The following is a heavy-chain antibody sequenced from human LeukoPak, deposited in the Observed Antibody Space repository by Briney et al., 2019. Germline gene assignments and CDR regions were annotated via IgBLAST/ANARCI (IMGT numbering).Heavy chain of an antibody. Sequence: PGASLKLSCTASGFNFKNHGMSWVRQTPGKGLEWISGINCNGGSTGYADSVKGRFTISRDKAKNSLYLQMSSLRAEDTAVYYCARGERHGWYFDCWGQGTLVTVCS. V-gene: IGHV3-20*04. J-gene: IGHJ4*02. CDR3: ARGERHGWYFDC. D-gene: IGHD5-24*01. CDR2: INCNGGST. CDR1: GFNFKNHG.